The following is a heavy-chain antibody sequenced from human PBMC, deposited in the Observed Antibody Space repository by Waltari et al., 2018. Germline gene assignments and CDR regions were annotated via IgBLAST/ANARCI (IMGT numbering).Heavy chain of an antibody. D-gene: IGHD6-13*01. J-gene: IGHJ3*02. CDR3: ARVGLAVAGYDAFDI. Sequence: QVQLQESGPGLVRPSQTLSLTCTVPGSSISSGVYSWSWSRQPPGKGLEWIGHIYYSGTTYYDPSLKSRLAISVDTSKNQFSLNLSSVTAADTAVYFCARVGLAVAGYDAFDIWGQGTMVTVSS. CDR2: IYYSGTT. V-gene: IGHV4-30-4*08. CDR1: GSSISSGVYS.